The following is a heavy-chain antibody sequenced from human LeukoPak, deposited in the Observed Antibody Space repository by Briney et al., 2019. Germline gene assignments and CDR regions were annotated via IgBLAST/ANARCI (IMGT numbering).Heavy chain of an antibody. V-gene: IGHV4-4*07. Sequence: SETLSLTCTVSGGSISSYYWSWIRQPAGKGLEWIGRIYTSGSTNYNPSLKSRVTISLNTAKNQFSLKLTSVTAADTAVYYCARDKYSSGWYTGYMDVWGKGTTVTISS. CDR2: IYTSGST. J-gene: IGHJ6*03. CDR1: GGSISSYY. D-gene: IGHD6-19*01. CDR3: ARDKYSSGWYTGYMDV.